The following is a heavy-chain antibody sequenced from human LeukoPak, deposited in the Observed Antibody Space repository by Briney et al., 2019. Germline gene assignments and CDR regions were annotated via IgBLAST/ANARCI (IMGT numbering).Heavy chain of an antibody. Sequence: SETLSLTCTVSGGSISSYYWSWIRQPPGKGLEWIGYIYYSGSTNYNPSLKSRVTISVDTSENQFSLKLSSVTAADTAVYYCARVRGSSGSYEYYHYMDVWGKGTTVTISS. J-gene: IGHJ6*03. CDR2: IYYSGST. V-gene: IGHV4-59*12. CDR1: GGSISSYY. D-gene: IGHD1-26*01. CDR3: ARVRGSSGSYEYYHYMDV.